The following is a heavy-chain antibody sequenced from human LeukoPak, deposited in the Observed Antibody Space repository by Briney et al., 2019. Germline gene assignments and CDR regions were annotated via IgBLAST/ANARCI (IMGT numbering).Heavy chain of an antibody. Sequence: GGSLRLSCAASGFTFSSYWMHWVRQVPGKGLVWVSRINSDGSSTSYADSVKGRFTLSRDNAKNTMYLQMNSLRAEDTAVYYCARRGEDGSYYDYWGQGTLVTVSS. J-gene: IGHJ4*02. V-gene: IGHV3-74*01. CDR1: GFTFSSYW. CDR2: INSDGSST. D-gene: IGHD1-26*01. CDR3: ARRGEDGSYYDY.